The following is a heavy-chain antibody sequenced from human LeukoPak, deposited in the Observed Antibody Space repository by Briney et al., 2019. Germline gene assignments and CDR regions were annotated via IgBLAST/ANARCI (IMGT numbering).Heavy chain of an antibody. CDR3: SRMGAVYSGYDRAFDP. CDR2: IYYTGST. D-gene: IGHD5-12*01. Sequence: SETLSLTCTVSGGSISSYYRNWIRQPPGKGLEWIGYIYYTGSTNYNPSLKSRVAISVDTSKNQFSLKLSSVTAADTAVYYCSRMGAVYSGYDRAFDPWGQGTLVTVSS. V-gene: IGHV4-59*01. CDR1: GGSISSYY. J-gene: IGHJ5*02.